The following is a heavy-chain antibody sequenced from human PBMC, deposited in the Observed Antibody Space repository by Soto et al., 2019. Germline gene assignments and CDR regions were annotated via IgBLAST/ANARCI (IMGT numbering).Heavy chain of an antibody. Sequence: SETLSLTCTVSGGSISVSSYYWGWIRQPPGKGLEWIGSIYYSGSTCYNPSLKSRVTISVDTSKNQFSLKLSAVTAADTAVYYCARHQSHSSSYVDPWGQGTLVTVSS. CDR2: IYYSGST. CDR3: ARHQSHSSSYVDP. V-gene: IGHV4-39*01. J-gene: IGHJ5*02. CDR1: GGSISVSSYY. D-gene: IGHD6-13*01.